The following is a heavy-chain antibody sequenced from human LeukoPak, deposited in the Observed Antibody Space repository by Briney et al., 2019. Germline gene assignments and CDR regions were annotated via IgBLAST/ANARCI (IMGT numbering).Heavy chain of an antibody. J-gene: IGHJ4*02. D-gene: IGHD5-18*01. CDR2: IWYDGSNK. CDR3: AREYSYGYYFDY. CDR1: GFTFSSYG. V-gene: IGHV3-33*01. Sequence: GGSLRLSCAASGFTFSSYGMHWVRHAPGKGLEWVAVIWYDGSNKYYADSVKGRFTISRDNSKNTLYLQMNSLRAEDTAVYYCAREYSYGYYFDYWGQGTLVTVSS.